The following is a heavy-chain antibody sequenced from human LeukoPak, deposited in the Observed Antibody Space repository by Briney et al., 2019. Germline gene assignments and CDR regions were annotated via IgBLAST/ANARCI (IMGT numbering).Heavy chain of an antibody. J-gene: IGHJ6*02. CDR3: ARVGYCTGGSCCSDYLYGMDV. CDR2: IYYSGST. Sequence: PSETLSLTCTVSGGSISSSSYYWGWIRQPPGKGLEWIGSIYYSGSTYYNPSLKSRVTTSVDTSKNQFSLKLSSVTAADTAVYYCARVGYCTGGSCCSDYLYGMDVWGQGTPVTVSS. CDR1: GGSISSSSYY. V-gene: IGHV4-39*01. D-gene: IGHD2-15*01.